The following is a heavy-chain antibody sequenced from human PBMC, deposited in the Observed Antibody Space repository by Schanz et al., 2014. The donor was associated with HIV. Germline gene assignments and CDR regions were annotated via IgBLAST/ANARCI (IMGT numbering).Heavy chain of an antibody. CDR2: ISAYNGNT. V-gene: IGHV1-18*01. D-gene: IGHD3-16*01. CDR1: GYTFTSYG. CDR3: ARDYIMITFGGGGFDY. J-gene: IGHJ4*02. Sequence: QVQLVQSGAEVKKPGASVKVSCKASGYTFTSYGINWVRQAPGQGLEWMGWISAYNGNTNYAQKLQGRVTMTRNTSISTAYMELSSLRSEDTAVYYCARDYIMITFGGGGFDYWGQGTLVTVSS.